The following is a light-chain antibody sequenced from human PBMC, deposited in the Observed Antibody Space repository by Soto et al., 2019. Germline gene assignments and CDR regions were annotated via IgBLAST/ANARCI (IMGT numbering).Light chain of an antibody. J-gene: IGKJ4*01. Sequence: DIQMTQSPSSLSASIGDRVTITCQASQYISDSLNWYQQKSWKAPKLLMYDVSNLEPGVPSRFSGRRSGTDITFTISGLQPEDFATYFCQQYHSLPLTFGGGT. CDR2: DVS. CDR1: QYISDS. V-gene: IGKV1-33*01. CDR3: QQYHSLPLT.